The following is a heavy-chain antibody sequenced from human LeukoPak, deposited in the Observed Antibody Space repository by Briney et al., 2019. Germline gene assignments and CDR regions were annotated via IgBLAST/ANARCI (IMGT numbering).Heavy chain of an antibody. Sequence: PGGSLRLSCAASGFTFSSYWMHWVRQAPGKGLEWVSGISWNSGSIGYADSVKGRFTISRDNAKNSLYLQMNSLRAEDMALYYCAKASSSYGYKYLDYWGQGTLVTVSS. J-gene: IGHJ4*02. V-gene: IGHV3-9*03. D-gene: IGHD5-18*01. CDR2: ISWNSGSI. CDR3: AKASSSYGYKYLDY. CDR1: GFTFSSYW.